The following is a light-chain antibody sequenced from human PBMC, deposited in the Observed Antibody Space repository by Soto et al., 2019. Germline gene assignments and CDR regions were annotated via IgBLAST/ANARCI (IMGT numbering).Light chain of an antibody. CDR2: GAS. CDR3: QQCGSPFT. Sequence: EIVLTQSPGTLSLSPGERATLSCRASQSVSSSYLAWYQHKPGQAPRLLIYGASTRATGIPDRFSGSGSGKDFTITISRLEPEDFAVYFCQQCGSPFTFGPGTKVDLK. J-gene: IGKJ3*01. V-gene: IGKV3-20*01. CDR1: QSVSSSY.